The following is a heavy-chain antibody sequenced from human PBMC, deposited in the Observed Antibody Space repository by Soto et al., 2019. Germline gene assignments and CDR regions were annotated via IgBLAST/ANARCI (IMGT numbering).Heavy chain of an antibody. V-gene: IGHV3-30-3*01. CDR1: GFSFSISP. Sequence: QVQLVESGGGVVQPGRSLRLSCAASGFSFSISPMHWVRQAPGKGPEWVALISYDGTNKFYADSVKGRFTISRDNSKSTLYLQVDSLSPEDAPVYYCARDPKTSGGQHWAFNYFDSWGQGTLVTVSS. D-gene: IGHD7-27*01. CDR3: ARDPKTSGGQHWAFNYFDS. J-gene: IGHJ4*02. CDR2: ISYDGTNK.